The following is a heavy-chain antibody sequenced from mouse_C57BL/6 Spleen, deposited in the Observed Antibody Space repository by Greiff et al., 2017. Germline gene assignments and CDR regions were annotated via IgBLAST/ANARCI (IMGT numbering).Heavy chain of an antibody. D-gene: IGHD2-5*01. J-gene: IGHJ4*01. CDR2: IDPSDSYT. CDR1: GYTFTSYW. Sequence: VQLQQPGAELVRPGTSVKLSCKASGYTFTSYWMHWVKQRPGQGLEWIGVIDPSDSYTNYNQKFKGKATLTVDTSSSTAYMQLSSLTSEDSAVXYCARSRILYSNYAMDYWGQGTSVTVSS. V-gene: IGHV1-59*01. CDR3: ARSRILYSNYAMDY.